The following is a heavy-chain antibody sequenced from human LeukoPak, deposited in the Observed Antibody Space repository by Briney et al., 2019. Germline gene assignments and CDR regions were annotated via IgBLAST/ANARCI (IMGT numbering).Heavy chain of an antibody. D-gene: IGHD3-16*01. CDR3: ARGDIGSVDY. CDR2: IDPNSGDT. CDR1: GYTFTGYY. Sequence: ASVKLSCKASGYTFTGYYMHWVRQAPGQGLEWMGWIDPNSGDTNYAQKFQGRVTMTRDTSISTAYMELSRLRSDDTAVYYCARGDIGSVDYWGQGTLVTVSS. J-gene: IGHJ4*02. V-gene: IGHV1-2*02.